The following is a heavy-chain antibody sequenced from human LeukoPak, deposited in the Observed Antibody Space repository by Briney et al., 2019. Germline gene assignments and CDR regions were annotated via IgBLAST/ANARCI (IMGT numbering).Heavy chain of an antibody. CDR2: ISSSSSYI. CDR3: ARVPSGRPYDSSGPDY. CDR1: GFTFSSYS. J-gene: IGHJ4*02. Sequence: GGSLRLSCAASGFTFSSYSMNWVRQAPGKGLEWVSSISSSSSYIYYADSVKGRFTISRDNAKNSLYLQMNSLRAEDTAVYYCARVPSGRPYDSSGPDYWGQGTLVTVSS. D-gene: IGHD3-22*01. V-gene: IGHV3-21*01.